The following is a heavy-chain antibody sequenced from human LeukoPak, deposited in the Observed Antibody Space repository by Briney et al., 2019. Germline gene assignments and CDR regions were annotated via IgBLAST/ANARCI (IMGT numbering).Heavy chain of an antibody. D-gene: IGHD2-8*01. CDR3: ARDPNGNPDFDY. CDR2: IDSSSYT. J-gene: IGHJ4*02. Sequence: GGSLRLSCKVSGFSFSNYGMDWVRQVPGKGLEWLSFIDSSSYTSYSDSVKGRFTISRDNAENSFYLQMSSLTVEDTAVYYCARDPNGNPDFDYWGQGPLVTVSS. CDR1: GFSFSNYG. V-gene: IGHV3-21*05.